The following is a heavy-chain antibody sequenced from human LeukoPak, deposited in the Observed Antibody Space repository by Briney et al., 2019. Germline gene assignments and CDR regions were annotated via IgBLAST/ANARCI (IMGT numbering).Heavy chain of an antibody. J-gene: IGHJ3*02. V-gene: IGHV3-30*19. CDR1: RSMFSNYG. D-gene: IGHD5-12*01. Sequence: GGSLRLSCAASRSMFSNYGMHWVRQAPGKGLEWVAVISFDGNNKYYTESVKGRFTISRDNSKNTLYLQMNSLRAEDTAVYYCARDGSGYDDAFDIWGQGTMVTVSS. CDR3: ARDGSGYDDAFDI. CDR2: ISFDGNNK.